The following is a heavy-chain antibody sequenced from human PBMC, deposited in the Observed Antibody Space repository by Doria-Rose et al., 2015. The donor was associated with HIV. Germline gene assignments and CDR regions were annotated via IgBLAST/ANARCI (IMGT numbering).Heavy chain of an antibody. D-gene: IGHD6-13*01. CDR3: ARIKSSRWYHKYYFDF. CDR1: GVSLSSPGMG. J-gene: IGHJ4*02. Sequence: QVTLKESGPVLVKPTETLTLTCTVSGVSLSSPGMGVSWIRQPPGKALEWLANIVSDGERSYKTALKSRLSISRGTSKSQVVLTMTDMDPVDTATYYCARIKSSRWYHKYYFDFWGQGTLVIVSA. V-gene: IGHV2-26*01. CDR2: IVSDGER.